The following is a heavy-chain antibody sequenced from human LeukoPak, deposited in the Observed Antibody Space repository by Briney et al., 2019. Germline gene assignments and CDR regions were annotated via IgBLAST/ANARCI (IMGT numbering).Heavy chain of an antibody. CDR1: GFTFSSYA. J-gene: IGHJ4*02. CDR3: AIATRWSHYFDY. Sequence: QPGGSLRLSCAASGFTFSSYAMSWVRQAPGKGLEWVSSISSSSSYIYYADSVKGRFTISRDNAKNSLYLQMNSLRAEDTAVYYCAIATRWSHYFDYWGQGTLVTVSS. D-gene: IGHD2-15*01. V-gene: IGHV3-21*01. CDR2: ISSSSSYI.